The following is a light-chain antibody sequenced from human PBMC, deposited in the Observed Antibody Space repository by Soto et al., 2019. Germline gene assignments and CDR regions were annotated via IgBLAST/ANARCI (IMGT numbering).Light chain of an antibody. CDR1: YSNIGAGYE. CDR3: QSYDSSLSGSGV. Sequence: QAVVTQPPSVSGAPGQRVTISCTGSYSNIGAGYEVHWYQQIPGTAPKLLISGHNNRPSGVPDRFFGSKSGTSASLTIIGLRAEDEADYYCQSYDSSLSGSGVFGGGTNLTVL. J-gene: IGLJ3*02. V-gene: IGLV1-40*01. CDR2: GHN.